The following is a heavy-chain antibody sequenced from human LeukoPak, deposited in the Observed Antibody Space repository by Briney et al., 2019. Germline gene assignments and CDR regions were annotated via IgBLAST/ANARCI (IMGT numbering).Heavy chain of an antibody. CDR1: GGSISSGSYY. J-gene: IGHJ6*04. CDR2: IYASGST. Sequence: PSETLSLTCTVSGGSISSGSYYWSWIRQPAGKGLEWTGRIYASGSTNYNPSLKSRVTISVDTSKNQFSLKLSSVTAADTAVYYCARKGDVWGKGTTVTVSS. CDR3: ARKGDV. V-gene: IGHV4-61*02.